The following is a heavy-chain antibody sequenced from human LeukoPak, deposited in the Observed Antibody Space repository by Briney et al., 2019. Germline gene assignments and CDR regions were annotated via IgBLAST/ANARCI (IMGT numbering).Heavy chain of an antibody. CDR2: FDPDDSET. D-gene: IGHD6-13*01. CDR3: AAWYSSSWSPFDY. J-gene: IGHJ4*02. CDR1: GYTLTNYS. V-gene: IGHV1-24*01. Sequence: ASVKVSCKVSGYTLTNYSMHWVRQAPGKGLEWMGGFDPDDSETIYAQKFQGRVTMTEDTSTYTAYMELSSLRSEDTAVYYCAAWYSSSWSPFDYWGQGTLATVSS.